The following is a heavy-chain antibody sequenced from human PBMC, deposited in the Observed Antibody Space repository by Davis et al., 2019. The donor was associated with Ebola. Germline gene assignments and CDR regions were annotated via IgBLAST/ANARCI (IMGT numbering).Heavy chain of an antibody. J-gene: IGHJ6*04. Sequence: PGRSLRLSCAASGFTFSSYSMNWVRQAPGKGLEWISYIGSSSRTIYYADSVKGRFTISRDNAKNSLYLQMNSLRDEDTAVYYCARDNAGVRFLEWFENDYYGMDVWGKGTTVTVSS. CDR1: GFTFSSYS. V-gene: IGHV3-48*02. CDR3: ARDNAGVRFLEWFENDYYGMDV. D-gene: IGHD3-3*01. CDR2: IGSSSRTI.